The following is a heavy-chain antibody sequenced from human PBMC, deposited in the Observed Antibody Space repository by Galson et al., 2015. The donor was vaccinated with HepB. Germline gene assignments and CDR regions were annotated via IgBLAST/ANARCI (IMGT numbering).Heavy chain of an antibody. J-gene: IGHJ4*02. Sequence: TLSLTCTVSGGSVSRGSYYWSWIRQPPGKGLEWIGYIYYSGSTNYNPSLKSRVTISVDTSKNQFSLKLSSVTTADTAVYYCARDAEAYGPGLDYWGQGTRVTVSS. D-gene: IGHD3-10*01. V-gene: IGHV4-61*01. CDR3: ARDAEAYGPGLDY. CDR1: GGSVSRGSYY. CDR2: IYYSGST.